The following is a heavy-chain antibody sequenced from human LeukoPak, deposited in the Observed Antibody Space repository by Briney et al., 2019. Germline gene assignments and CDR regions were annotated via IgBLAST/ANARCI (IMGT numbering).Heavy chain of an antibody. CDR2: IYYSGIT. J-gene: IGHJ4*02. D-gene: IGHD3-3*01. CDR1: GGSISSSSYY. V-gene: IGHV4-39*01. Sequence: TSETLSLXCIVSGGSISSSSYYWGWSRQPPGKGLEWIGSIYYSGITYYNPSLKSRVTISVDTSKNQFSLKLSSVTAADTAVYYCARGSVLRHFNYWGQGTLVTVSS. CDR3: ARGSVLRHFNY.